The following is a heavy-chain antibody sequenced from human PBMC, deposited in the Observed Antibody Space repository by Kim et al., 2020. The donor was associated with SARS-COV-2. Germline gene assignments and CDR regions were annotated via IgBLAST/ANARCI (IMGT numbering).Heavy chain of an antibody. Sequence: GGSLRLSCAASGFTFSSYGMHWVRQAPGKGLEWVAVIWYDGSNKYYADSVKGRFTISRDNSKNTLYLQMNSLRAEDTAVYYCARDLAVAANLGFDYWGQGTLVTVSS. CDR2: IWYDGSNK. D-gene: IGHD6-19*01. CDR3: ARDLAVAANLGFDY. V-gene: IGHV3-33*01. J-gene: IGHJ4*02. CDR1: GFTFSSYG.